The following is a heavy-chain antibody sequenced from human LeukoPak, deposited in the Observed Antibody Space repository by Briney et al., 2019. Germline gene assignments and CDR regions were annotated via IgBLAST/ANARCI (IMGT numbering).Heavy chain of an antibody. CDR3: ARVRELLRAAASYNWFDP. Sequence: ASVKVSCKASGYTFTSYGISWVRQAPGQGLEWMGWISAYNGNTNYAQKLQGRVTMTTDTSTSTAYMELRSLRSDDTAVYYCARVRELLRAAASYNWFDPWGQGTLVTVSS. V-gene: IGHV1-18*01. CDR2: ISAYNGNT. J-gene: IGHJ5*02. D-gene: IGHD1-26*01. CDR1: GYTFTSYG.